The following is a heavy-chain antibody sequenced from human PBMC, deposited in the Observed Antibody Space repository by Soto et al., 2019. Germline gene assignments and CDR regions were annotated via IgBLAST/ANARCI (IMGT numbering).Heavy chain of an antibody. Sequence: EVQLVESGGGLVQPGGSLRLSCAASEFTFIGSWMKWVRQAPGRGLAWAATIKQDGSEKYYVDSAKGRFTISRDTAKNSLYLQMNSLRAEDTAVYYCATTGGYWGQGTLVTVSS. D-gene: IGHD3-10*01. CDR1: EFTFIGSW. J-gene: IGHJ4*02. CDR3: ATTGGY. V-gene: IGHV3-7*05. CDR2: IKQDGSEK.